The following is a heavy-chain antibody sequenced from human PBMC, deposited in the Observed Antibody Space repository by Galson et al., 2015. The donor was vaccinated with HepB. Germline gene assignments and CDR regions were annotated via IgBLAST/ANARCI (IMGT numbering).Heavy chain of an antibody. J-gene: IGHJ6*02. CDR2: ISSSSSYI. V-gene: IGHV3-21*01. CDR3: AREDPTISYYYYGMDV. CDR1: GFTFSSYS. Sequence: SLRLSCAASGFTFSSYSMNWVRQAPGKGLGWVSSISSSSSYIYYADSVKGRFTISRDNAKNSLYLQMNSLRAEDTAVYYCAREDPTISYYYYGMDVWGQGTTVTVSS. D-gene: IGHD3-3*01.